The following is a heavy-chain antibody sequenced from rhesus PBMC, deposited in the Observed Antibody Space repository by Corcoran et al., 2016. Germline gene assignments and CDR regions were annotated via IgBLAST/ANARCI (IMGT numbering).Heavy chain of an antibody. CDR1: GGSIRGYY. D-gene: IGHD3-16*01. J-gene: IGHJ4*01. CDR3: ARVYSGSYYDDY. V-gene: IGHV4S5*01. CDR2: MGGSIGSC. Sequence: QVQLEESGPGLVKPSETLSLTCAASGGSIRGYYWNWIRPPPGKGLEWLGYMGGSIGSCDYSPSLMGRVTMSTDTSKNQLSLRLSSVTAADTAVFYCARVYSGSYYDDYWGQGVLVTVSS.